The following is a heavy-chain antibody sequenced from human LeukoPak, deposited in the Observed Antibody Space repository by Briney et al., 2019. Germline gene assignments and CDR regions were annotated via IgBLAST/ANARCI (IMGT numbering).Heavy chain of an antibody. CDR1: GGSFSGYY. J-gene: IGHJ6*03. Sequence: SETLSLTCAVYGGSFSGYYWSWIRQPPGKGLDWIGEINLSGSTNYNPSLKSRVTISVDTSKKQFSLKLSSVTAADTAVYYCARVLILGYYYYYYMDVWGKGTTVTVSS. CDR3: ARVLILGYYYYYYMDV. V-gene: IGHV4-34*01. CDR2: INLSGST. D-gene: IGHD3-16*01.